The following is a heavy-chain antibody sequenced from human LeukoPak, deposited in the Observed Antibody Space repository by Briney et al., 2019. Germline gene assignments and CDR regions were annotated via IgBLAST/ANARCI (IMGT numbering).Heavy chain of an antibody. CDR3: AKDSGYSYGHGLDY. D-gene: IGHD5-18*01. CDR1: GFTFWTYN. J-gene: IGHJ4*02. V-gene: IGHV3-33*06. Sequence: GGSLRLPCAASGFTFWTYNMHWGRQAPGKGVEWVALMLSDGSNKYHADSVKGRFTISRDNSKNTLFLQMNSLRDEDTAVYYCAKDSGYSYGHGLDYWGQGTLVTVSS. CDR2: MLSDGSNK.